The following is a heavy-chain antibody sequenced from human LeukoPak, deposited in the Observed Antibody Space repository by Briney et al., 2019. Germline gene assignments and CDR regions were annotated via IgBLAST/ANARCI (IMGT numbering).Heavy chain of an antibody. D-gene: IGHD2-21*02. CDR1: GGTFSSYA. J-gene: IGHJ4*02. CDR2: IIPIFGTA. CDR3: ARDPAYCGGDCHSYFDY. V-gene: IGHV1-69*13. Sequence: SVTVSFTASGGTFSSYAISWVRQAPGQGLEWMGGIIPIFGTANYAQKFQGRVTITADESTSTAYMELSSLRSEDTAVYYCARDPAYCGGDCHSYFDYWGQGTLVTVSS.